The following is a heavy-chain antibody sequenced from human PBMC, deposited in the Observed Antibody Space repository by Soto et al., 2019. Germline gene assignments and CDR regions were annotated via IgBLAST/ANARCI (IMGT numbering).Heavy chain of an antibody. CDR3: ARDVLDPFGGVSFYFDY. J-gene: IGHJ4*02. CDR2: ISSSSSTI. CDR1: GFTFSSYS. Sequence: GGSLRLSCAASGFTFSSYSMNWVRQAPGKGLEWVSYISSSSSTIYYADSVKGRFTISRDNAKNSLYLQMNSLRAEDTAVYYCARDVLDPFGGVSFYFDYWGQGTLVTVSS. V-gene: IGHV3-48*01. D-gene: IGHD3-16*01.